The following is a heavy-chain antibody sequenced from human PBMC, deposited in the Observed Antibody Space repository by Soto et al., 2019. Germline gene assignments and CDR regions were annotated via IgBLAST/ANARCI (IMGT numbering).Heavy chain of an antibody. D-gene: IGHD3-16*01. J-gene: IGHJ6*02. Sequence: ESLKISCKGSGYSFTSYWIGWVRQMPGKGLEWMGIIYPGDSDTRYSPSFQGQVTISADKSISTAYLQWSSLKASDTAMYYCARLEMAVGHYYGMDVWGQGTTVTVSS. CDR1: GYSFTSYW. CDR3: ARLEMAVGHYYGMDV. V-gene: IGHV5-51*01. CDR2: IYPGDSDT.